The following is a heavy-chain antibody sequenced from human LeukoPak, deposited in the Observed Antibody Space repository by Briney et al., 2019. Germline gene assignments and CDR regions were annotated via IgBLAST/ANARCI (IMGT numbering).Heavy chain of an antibody. CDR3: ARTETHESIWKNVRRDSDY. J-gene: IGHJ4*02. CDR1: GYTFTSYG. CDR2: ISPYNGNT. Sequence: ASVKVSCKASGYTFTSYGLTWVRQAPGQGLEWLGWISPYNGNTNYARKFQGRVTMTTDTSSSTGYMELGSLTSDDTAVYYCARTETHESIWKNVRRDSDYWGQGTLVSVSS. D-gene: IGHD3-10*02. V-gene: IGHV1-18*01.